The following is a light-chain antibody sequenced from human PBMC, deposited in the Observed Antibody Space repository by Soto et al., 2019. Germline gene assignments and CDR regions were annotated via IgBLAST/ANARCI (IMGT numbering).Light chain of an antibody. CDR3: VQRRNWPT. J-gene: IGKJ5*01. Sequence: VLTPSLSPLSLSHGARATLSCRASQTINTFLARYQQKPGQAPRLLLSDASHRATGIPARFSGSGSGTDFTLTISCLDPEDSAVYYCVQRRNWPTFGQ. CDR2: DAS. V-gene: IGKV3-11*01. CDR1: QTINTF.